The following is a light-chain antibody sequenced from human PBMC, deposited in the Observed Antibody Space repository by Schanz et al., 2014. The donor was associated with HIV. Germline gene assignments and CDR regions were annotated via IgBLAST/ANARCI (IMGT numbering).Light chain of an antibody. CDR2: AAS. CDR3: QRYNSFSHT. J-gene: IGKJ2*01. CDR1: QDISSW. Sequence: DIQMTQSPSSVSASVGARVTITCRASQDISSWLAWYQQKPGKAPKLLIYAASSLQSGVPSRFSGSGSGTEFTLTISSLQPEDFATYYCQRYNSFSHTFGQGTKLDIK. V-gene: IGKV1-12*01.